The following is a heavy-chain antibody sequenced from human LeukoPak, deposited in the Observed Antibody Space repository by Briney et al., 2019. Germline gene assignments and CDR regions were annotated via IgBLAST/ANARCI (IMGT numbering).Heavy chain of an antibody. D-gene: IGHD3-22*01. Sequence: GGSLRLSCAVSGFTFSSYEMNWVRRAPGKGLEWVSYISSSGSAIYYADSVKGRFTISRDNAKNSLYLQMNSLRAEDTAVYYCAGANYYDTSGFDYWGQGTLVTVSS. CDR1: GFTFSSYE. J-gene: IGHJ4*02. V-gene: IGHV3-48*03. CDR2: ISSSGSAI. CDR3: AGANYYDTSGFDY.